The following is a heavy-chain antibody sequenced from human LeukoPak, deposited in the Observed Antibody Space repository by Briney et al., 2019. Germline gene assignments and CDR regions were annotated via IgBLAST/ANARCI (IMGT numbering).Heavy chain of an antibody. V-gene: IGHV4-34*12. D-gene: IGHD3-10*01. Sequence: SETLSLTCAVYGGSFSGYYWSWIRQPPGKGLEWIGNIFYSGGTYYSPSLTSRVTISLDTSRNQFSLKLNSVTAADTAVYYCAKSNGYGLVDIWGQGTMVTVSS. CDR1: GGSFSGYY. J-gene: IGHJ3*02. CDR2: IFYSGGT. CDR3: AKSNGYGLVDI.